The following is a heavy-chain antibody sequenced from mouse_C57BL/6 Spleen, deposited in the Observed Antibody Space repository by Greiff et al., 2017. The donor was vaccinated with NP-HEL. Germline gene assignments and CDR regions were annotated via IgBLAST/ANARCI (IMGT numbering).Heavy chain of an antibody. D-gene: IGHD2-2*01. V-gene: IGHV5-16*01. J-gene: IGHJ4*01. CDR1: GFTFSDYY. Sequence: EVKLMESEGGLVQPGSSMKLSCTASGFTFSDYYMAWVRQVPEKGLEWVANINYDGSSTYYLDSLKSRFIISRDNAKNILYLQMSSLKSEDTATYYCAREGLRPLYYAMDYWGQGTSVTVSS. CDR3: AREGLRPLYYAMDY. CDR2: INYDGSST.